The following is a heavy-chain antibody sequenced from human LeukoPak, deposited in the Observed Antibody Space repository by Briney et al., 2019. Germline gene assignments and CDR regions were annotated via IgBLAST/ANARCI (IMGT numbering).Heavy chain of an antibody. CDR2: INYSGST. J-gene: IGHJ4*02. D-gene: IGHD1-20*01. CDR1: GDSISSDY. CDR3: ARVRRITGTTDFDY. Sequence: PSETLSLTCAVSGDSISSDYWSWIRQPPGKGLEWIGYINYSGSTNHNPSLKSRVTISVDTSKNQFSVKLSSVTAADTAVYYCARVRRITGTTDFDYWGQGTLVTVSS. V-gene: IGHV4-59*01.